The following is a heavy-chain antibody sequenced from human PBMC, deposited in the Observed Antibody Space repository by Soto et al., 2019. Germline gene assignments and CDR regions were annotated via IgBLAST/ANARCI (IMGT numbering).Heavy chain of an antibody. D-gene: IGHD3-22*01. CDR3: ASRYYDSSGYLPASMDV. CDR2: IIPIFGTA. J-gene: IGHJ6*02. V-gene: IGHV1-69*13. Sequence: VASVKVSCKASGGTFSSYAISWVRQAPGQGLEWMGGIIPIFGTANYAQKFQGRVTITADESTSTAYMELSSLRSEDTAVYYCASRYYDSSGYLPASMDVWGQGTTVTVSS. CDR1: GGTFSSYA.